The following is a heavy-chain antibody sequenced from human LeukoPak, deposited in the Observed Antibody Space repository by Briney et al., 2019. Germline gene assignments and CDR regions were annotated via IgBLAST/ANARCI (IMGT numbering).Heavy chain of an antibody. CDR2: IKQDGSEK. D-gene: IGHD3-22*01. CDR3: TTSISMITEDYYDYGMDV. V-gene: IGHV3-7*01. CDR1: GFTFSSYW. J-gene: IGHJ6*02. Sequence: GGSLRLSCAASGFTFSSYWMSWVRQAPGKGLEWVANIKQDGSEKYYVDSVKGRFTISRDNAKNSLYLQMNSLRAEDTAVYYCTTSISMITEDYYDYGMDVWGQGTTVTVSS.